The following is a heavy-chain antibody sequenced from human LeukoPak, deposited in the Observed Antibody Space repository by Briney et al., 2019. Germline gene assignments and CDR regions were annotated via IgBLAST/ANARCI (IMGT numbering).Heavy chain of an antibody. V-gene: IGHV3-30*04. D-gene: IGHD2-21*01. Sequence: PGGSLRLSCAASGFTFSSYAMHWVRQAPGKGLEWVAVISYDGSNKYYADSVKGRFTISRDNSKNTLYLQMNSLRAEDTAGYYCARDDPTPFASWGKGPLVPVS. CDR3: ARDDPTPFAS. J-gene: IGHJ5*02. CDR1: GFTFSSYA. CDR2: ISYDGSNK.